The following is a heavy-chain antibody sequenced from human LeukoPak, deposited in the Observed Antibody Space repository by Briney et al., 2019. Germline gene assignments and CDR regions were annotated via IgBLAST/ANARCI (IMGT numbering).Heavy chain of an antibody. Sequence: SDTLSLTCTVSSGSIFGYFWSWIRQPPGKGLEWVGYMYNSGSTNSNPSLKSRVTMSVDTSKNQFSLNLSSVTAADTAVYYCARGIRVTYDGYYYYNGLDVWGQGTTVTVSS. J-gene: IGHJ6*02. CDR3: ARGIRVTYDGYYYYNGLDV. CDR1: SGSIFGYF. CDR2: MYNSGST. V-gene: IGHV4-59*07. D-gene: IGHD3-16*01.